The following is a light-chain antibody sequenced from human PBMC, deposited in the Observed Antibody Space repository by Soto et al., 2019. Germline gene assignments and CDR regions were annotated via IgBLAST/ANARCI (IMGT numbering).Light chain of an antibody. V-gene: IGLV2-14*01. CDR1: SSDVGGYNY. CDR2: EVS. Sequence: QSALTQAASGSRSHVRSLTISCTGTSSDVGGYNYVSWYQQHPGKAPKLMIYEVSNRPSGVSNRFSGSKSGNTASLTISGLQAEDEADYYCSSYTSSSTPYVFGTGTKVTVL. CDR3: SSYTSSSTPYV. J-gene: IGLJ1*01.